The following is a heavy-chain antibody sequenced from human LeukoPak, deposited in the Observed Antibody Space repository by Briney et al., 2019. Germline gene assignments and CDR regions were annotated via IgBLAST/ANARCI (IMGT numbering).Heavy chain of an antibody. V-gene: IGHV3-30*02. Sequence: QPGGSLRLSCAASGFTFSSYGMHWVRQAPGKGLEWVAFIRYDGSNKYYADSVKGRFTISRDNSKNTLYLQMNSLRAEDTAVYYCANTLTPAAAGTGDFDYWGQGTLVTVSS. CDR3: ANTLTPAAAGTGDFDY. D-gene: IGHD6-13*01. CDR2: IRYDGSNK. J-gene: IGHJ4*02. CDR1: GFTFSSYG.